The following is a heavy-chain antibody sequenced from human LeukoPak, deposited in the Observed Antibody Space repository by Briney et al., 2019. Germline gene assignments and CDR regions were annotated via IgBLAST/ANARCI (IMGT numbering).Heavy chain of an antibody. V-gene: IGHV3-21*01. CDR3: ARSGDGYNYPDY. Sequence: PGGSLRLSCAASGFIFSSYSMNWVRQAPGKGLEWVSSISSSSSYIYYADSVKGRFTISRDNAKNSLYLQMNSLRAEDTAVYYCARSGDGYNYPDYWGQGTLVTVSS. D-gene: IGHD5-24*01. J-gene: IGHJ4*02. CDR2: ISSSSSYI. CDR1: GFIFSSYS.